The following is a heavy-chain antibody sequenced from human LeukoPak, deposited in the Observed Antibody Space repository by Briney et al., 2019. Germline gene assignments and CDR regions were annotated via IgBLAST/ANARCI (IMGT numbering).Heavy chain of an antibody. D-gene: IGHD5-12*01. CDR2: INEHGIP. V-gene: IGHV3-74*03. CDR3: ALRDGYNLYYFDY. J-gene: IGHJ4*02. Sequence: GGSLRLSCAASGFTFRNYWMYWVRQAPGKGLVWIANINEHGIPMYEDSVKGRFTISRDNARDTLYLQMNSLRAEDTAVYYCALRDGYNLYYFDYWGQGTLVTVSS. CDR1: GFTFRNYW.